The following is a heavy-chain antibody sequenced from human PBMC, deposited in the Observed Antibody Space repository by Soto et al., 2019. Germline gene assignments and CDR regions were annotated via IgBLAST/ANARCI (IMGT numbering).Heavy chain of an antibody. V-gene: IGHV3-9*01. J-gene: IGHJ2*01. CDR2: ISWNSGSV. CDR1: GFTFDDYV. CDR3: AKEHVRYFDL. Sequence: EAQLVESGGGLVQPGRSMRLSCAASGFTFDDYVMHWVRQAPGKGLEWVSGISWNSGSVGYADSVKGRFTISRDNAKNSLYMQMNSLSAEDTALYYWAKEHVRYFDLWGRGSLGTVSS.